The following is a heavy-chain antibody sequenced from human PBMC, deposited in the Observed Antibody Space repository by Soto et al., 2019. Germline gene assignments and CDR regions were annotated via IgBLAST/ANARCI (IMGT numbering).Heavy chain of an antibody. D-gene: IGHD5-18*01. CDR1: GFTFSSYS. J-gene: IGHJ4*02. Sequence: GGSLRLSCAASGFTFSSYSMNWVRQAPGKGLEWISYISSSSNTIYYADSMKGRFTISRDNARNSLYLQMNGLRAEDTAVYYCARGGYRNFDYWGQGTLVTVSS. V-gene: IGHV3-48*01. CDR3: ARGGYRNFDY. CDR2: ISSSSNTI.